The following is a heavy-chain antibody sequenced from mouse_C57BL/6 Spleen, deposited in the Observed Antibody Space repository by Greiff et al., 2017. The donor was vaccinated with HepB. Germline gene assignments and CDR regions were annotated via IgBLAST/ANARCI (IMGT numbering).Heavy chain of an antibody. Sequence: VQLVESGPGLVQPSQSLSITCTVSGFSLTSYGVHWVRQSPGKGLEWLGVIWSGGSTDYNAAFISRLSISKDNSKSQVFCKMNSLQADDTAIYYCARIRFAYWGQGTLVTVSA. CDR2: IWSGGST. CDR1: GFSLTSYG. V-gene: IGHV2-2*01. J-gene: IGHJ3*01. CDR3: ARIRFAY.